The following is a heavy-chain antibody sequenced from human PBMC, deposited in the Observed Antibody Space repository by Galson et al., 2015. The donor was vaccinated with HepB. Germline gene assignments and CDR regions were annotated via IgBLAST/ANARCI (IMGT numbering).Heavy chain of an antibody. Sequence: SLRLSCAASGFTFSSYWMSWVHQAPGKGLEWVANIKQDGSEKYYVDSVKDRFNISIDNAKNSLYLQMNSLRAEDTAVYYCARDGEYSSSPFDYSDHATLVTVSS. V-gene: IGHV3-7*03. CDR1: GFTFSSYW. D-gene: IGHD6-6*01. J-gene: IGHJ4*01. CDR2: IKQDGSEK. CDR3: ARDGEYSSSPFDY.